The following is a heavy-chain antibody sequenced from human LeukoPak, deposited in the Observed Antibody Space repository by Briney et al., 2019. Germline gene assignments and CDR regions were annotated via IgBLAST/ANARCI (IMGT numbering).Heavy chain of an antibody. CDR3: AHSYDFDSSGYPRPTAI. V-gene: IGHV3-53*05. Sequence: HPGGSLRLSCAASGFIVSANYMSWVRKAPGKGLEGVSVFLSGGHSYHRDGTTDYADSVKGRFTISGDKSANTVYLQMSSLRVDDTAMYYCAHSYDFDSSGYPRPTAIWGQGTQVTVSS. CDR2: FLSGGHSYHRDGTT. J-gene: IGHJ4*02. D-gene: IGHD3-22*01. CDR1: GFIVSANY.